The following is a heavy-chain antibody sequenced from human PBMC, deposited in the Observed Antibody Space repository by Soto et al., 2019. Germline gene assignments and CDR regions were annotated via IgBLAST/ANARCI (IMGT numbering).Heavy chain of an antibody. CDR1: GGSISSYY. Sequence: SETLSLTCTVSGGSISSYYWSWIRQPPGKGLEWIGYIYYSGSTNYNPSLKSRVTMSVDTSKNQFSLKLSSVTAADTAVYYCAREYCSGGSCYFGAFDIWGQGTMVTVSS. CDR2: IYYSGST. D-gene: IGHD2-15*01. CDR3: AREYCSGGSCYFGAFDI. J-gene: IGHJ3*02. V-gene: IGHV4-59*12.